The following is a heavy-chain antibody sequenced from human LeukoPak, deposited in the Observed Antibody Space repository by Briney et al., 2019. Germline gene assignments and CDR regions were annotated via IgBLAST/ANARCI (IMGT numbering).Heavy chain of an antibody. CDR2: ISSSSSYI. CDR1: GFNFSSYS. V-gene: IGHV3-21*01. J-gene: IGHJ6*02. CDR3: ARDGSYYYGMDV. Sequence: PGGSPRLSCAASGFNFSSYSMNWVRQAPGKGLEGVSSISSSSSYIYYADSVKGRFTISRDNAKNSLYLQMNSLRAEDTAVYYCARDGSYYYGMDVWGQGTTVTVSS.